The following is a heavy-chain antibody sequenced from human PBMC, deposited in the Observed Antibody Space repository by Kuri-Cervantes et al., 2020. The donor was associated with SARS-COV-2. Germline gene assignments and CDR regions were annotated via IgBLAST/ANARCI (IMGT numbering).Heavy chain of an antibody. CDR1: GGSISSYY. V-gene: IGHV4-59*05. CDR3: ARRRSSGWYMWFDP. J-gene: IGHJ5*02. D-gene: IGHD6-19*01. CDR2: IYYSGST. Sequence: GSLRLSCTVSGGSISSYYWSWIRQPPGKGLEWIGSIYYSGSTYYNPSLKSRVTISVDTSKNQFSLKLSSVTAADTAVYYCARRRSSGWYMWFDPWGQGTLVTVSS.